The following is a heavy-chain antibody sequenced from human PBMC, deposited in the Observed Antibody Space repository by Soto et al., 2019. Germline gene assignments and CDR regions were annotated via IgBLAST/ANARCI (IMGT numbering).Heavy chain of an antibody. Sequence: GGSLRLSCAASEFTFSSYAMSWVRQAPGKGLEWVSVISGSGGSTYNEDSVRGRFTISRDNSKNTLYLQMNSLRAEDTAVYYCAKEGDYPSLFYFDYWGQGTLVTVSS. CDR2: ISGSGGST. J-gene: IGHJ4*02. D-gene: IGHD1-26*01. CDR3: AKEGDYPSLFYFDY. CDR1: EFTFSSYA. V-gene: IGHV3-23*01.